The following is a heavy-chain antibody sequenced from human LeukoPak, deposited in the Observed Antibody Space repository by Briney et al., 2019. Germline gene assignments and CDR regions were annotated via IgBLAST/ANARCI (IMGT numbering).Heavy chain of an antibody. Sequence: SETLSLTCAVSGGSDTSTNWWTWVRQPPGKGLEWIGEVHLDGRTNYNPSLTGRLTLSVDLYENHISLKLTSVTAADTAVYYCAREGGFYRPLDYLGQGTLVTVSS. CDR3: AREGGFYRPLDY. D-gene: IGHD3-3*01. CDR1: GGSDTSTNW. V-gene: IGHV4-4*02. CDR2: VHLDGRT. J-gene: IGHJ4*02.